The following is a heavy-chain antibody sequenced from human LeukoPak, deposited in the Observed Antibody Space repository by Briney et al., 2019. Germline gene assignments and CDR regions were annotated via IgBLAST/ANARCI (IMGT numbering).Heavy chain of an antibody. V-gene: IGHV1-2*02. Sequence: GASVKVSCKASGYTFTGYYMHWVRQAPGQGLEWMGWINPNSGGTNYAQKFQGRVTMTRDTSISTAYMELSRLRSDDTAVYYCARGAGLLKGGCSGGSCYSDXXXXGMDVWGQGXTVTVS. CDR3: ARGAGLLKGGCSGGSCYSDXXXXGMDV. J-gene: IGHJ6*02. CDR1: GYTFTGYY. D-gene: IGHD2-15*01. CDR2: INPNSGGT.